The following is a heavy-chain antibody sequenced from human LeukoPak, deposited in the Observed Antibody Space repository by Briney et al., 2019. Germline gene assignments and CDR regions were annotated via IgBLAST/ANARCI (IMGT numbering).Heavy chain of an antibody. CDR2: INPYSGGT. D-gene: IGHD2-2*01. CDR3: VRDRTKYCSSTSCPLDY. V-gene: IGHV1-2*02. Sequence: ASVKVSCKASGYTFTSYYMHWVRQAPGQGLEWMGWINPYSGGTNYAQKFQGRVTMTRDTFISTAYMELSRLRSDDTAVYYCVRDRTKYCSSTSCPLDYWGQGTLVTVSS. CDR1: GYTFTSYY. J-gene: IGHJ4*02.